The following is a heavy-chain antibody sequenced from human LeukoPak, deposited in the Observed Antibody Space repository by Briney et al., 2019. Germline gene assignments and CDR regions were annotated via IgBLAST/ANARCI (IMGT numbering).Heavy chain of an antibody. CDR1: GFTFSSYA. J-gene: IGHJ3*02. CDR2: ISGSGGST. V-gene: IGHV3-23*01. Sequence: PGGSLRLSCAASGFTFSSYAMSWVRQAPGKGLEWVSAISGSGGSTYYADSVKGRFTISRDNSKNTLYLQMNSLRAEDTAVYYCAKDSPYYYDSSGYSDAFDIWGQGTMVTVSS. CDR3: AKDSPYYYDSSGYSDAFDI. D-gene: IGHD3-22*01.